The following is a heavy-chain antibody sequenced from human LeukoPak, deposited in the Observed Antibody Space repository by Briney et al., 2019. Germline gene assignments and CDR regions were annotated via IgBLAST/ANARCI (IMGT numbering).Heavy chain of an antibody. CDR2: IYYSGST. J-gene: IGHJ4*02. CDR1: GGSISSYY. CDR3: ARGSYYYDSSGFGY. Sequence: SETLSLTCTVSGGSISSYYWSWIRQPPGKGLEWIGYIYYSGSTNYNPSLKSRVTISVDTSKNQFYLKLSSVTAADTAVYYCARGSYYYDSSGFGYWGQGTLVTVSS. D-gene: IGHD3-22*01. V-gene: IGHV4-59*01.